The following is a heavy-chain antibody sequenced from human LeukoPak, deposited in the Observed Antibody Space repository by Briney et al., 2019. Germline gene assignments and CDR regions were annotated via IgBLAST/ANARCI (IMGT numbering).Heavy chain of an antibody. D-gene: IGHD6-13*01. CDR2: IYHSGST. J-gene: IGHJ3*02. CDR1: GGSISSSNW. V-gene: IGHV4-4*02. Sequence: SGTLSLTCAVSGGSISSSNWWTWVRQPPGKGLEWIGEIYHSGSTNYNPSLKSRVTISVDKSKNQFSLRLSSVTAADTAVYYCAKDTGIAAARDAFDIWGQGTMVTVSS. CDR3: AKDTGIAAARDAFDI.